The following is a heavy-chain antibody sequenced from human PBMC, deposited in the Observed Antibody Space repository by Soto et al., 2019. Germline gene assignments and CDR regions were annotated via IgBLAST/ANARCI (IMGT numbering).Heavy chain of an antibody. Sequence: EVQLVESGGGLVKPGGSLRLSCAASGFTFSNAWMKWVRQAPGKGLEWVGRIKSKTDGGTTDYAAPVKGRFTISREDSKNTLYLQMNSLKPEDTAVYYCTTVVTGTGKYYYGMDVWGQGTTVTVSS. D-gene: IGHD1-20*01. CDR3: TTVVTGTGKYYYGMDV. V-gene: IGHV3-15*07. CDR2: IKSKTDGGTT. CDR1: GFTFSNAW. J-gene: IGHJ6*02.